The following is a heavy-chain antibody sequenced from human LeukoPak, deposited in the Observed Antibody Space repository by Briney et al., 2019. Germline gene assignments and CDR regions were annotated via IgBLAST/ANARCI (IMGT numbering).Heavy chain of an antibody. J-gene: IGHJ4*02. CDR1: GFTFSDYY. V-gene: IGHV3-11*01. CDR3: ARASYVWGSYRLYYFDY. CDR2: ISNSGSTI. D-gene: IGHD3-16*02. Sequence: GGSLRLSCAASGFTFSDYYMSWIRQAPGKGLEWVSYISNSGSTIYYADSVKGRFAISRDNAKNSLYLQMNSLRAEDTAMYYCARASYVWGSYRLYYFDYWGQGTLVTVSS.